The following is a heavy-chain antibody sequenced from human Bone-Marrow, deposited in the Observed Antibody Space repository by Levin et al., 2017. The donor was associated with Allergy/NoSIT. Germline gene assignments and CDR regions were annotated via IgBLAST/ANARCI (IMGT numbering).Heavy chain of an antibody. J-gene: IGHJ4*02. CDR2: ITGSGCTT. Sequence: QSGESLKISCAASGFTFSTYALTLVRQAPGKGLEWVSGITGSGCTTDYAVSGKCRFTISRDNSKITVYLQMNSLRAEDTAVYYVAIDPTSYSYGKIYYWGQGTLITVPS. CDR1: GFTFSTYA. V-gene: IGHV3-23*01. D-gene: IGHD5-18*01. CDR3: AIDPTSYSYGKIYY.